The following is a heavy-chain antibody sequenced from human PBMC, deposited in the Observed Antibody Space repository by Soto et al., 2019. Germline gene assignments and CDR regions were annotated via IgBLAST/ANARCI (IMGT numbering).Heavy chain of an antibody. CDR3: ARQVATITLDY. CDR2: IYYSGST. J-gene: IGHJ4*02. D-gene: IGHD5-12*01. V-gene: IGHV4-39*01. Sequence: SETLSLTCTVSGGSISSSSYYWGWIRQPPGKGLEWIGSIYYSGSTYYNPSLKSRVTISVDTSKNQFSLKLSSVTAADTAVYYCARQVATITLDYWGQGTLVTVSS. CDR1: GGSISSSSYY.